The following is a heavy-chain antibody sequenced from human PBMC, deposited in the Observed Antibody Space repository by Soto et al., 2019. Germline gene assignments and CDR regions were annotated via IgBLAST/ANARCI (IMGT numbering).Heavy chain of an antibody. V-gene: IGHV1-18*01. CDR3: AREKYYYDSSGYSLNDY. D-gene: IGHD3-22*01. CDR2: ISAYNGNT. CDR1: GYTFTSYG. Sequence: ASVKVSCKASGYTFTSYGISWVRQAPGQGLEWMGWISAYNGNTNYAQKLQGRVTMTTDTSTSTAYMELRSLRSDDTAVYYCAREKYYYDSSGYSLNDYWGQGTLVTVSS. J-gene: IGHJ4*02.